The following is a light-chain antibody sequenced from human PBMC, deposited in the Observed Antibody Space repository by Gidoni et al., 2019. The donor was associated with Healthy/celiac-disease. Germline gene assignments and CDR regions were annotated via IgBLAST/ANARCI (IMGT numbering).Light chain of an antibody. Sequence: EIVLTKSPATLSLPPGERATLSCRASQSVSSYLAWYQQKPGQAPRLLIYDASNRATGIPARFSGSGSGTDFTLTISSLEPEDFAVYYCQQRSNWPPITFGQGTRLEIK. J-gene: IGKJ5*01. CDR3: QQRSNWPPIT. V-gene: IGKV3-11*01. CDR1: QSVSSY. CDR2: DAS.